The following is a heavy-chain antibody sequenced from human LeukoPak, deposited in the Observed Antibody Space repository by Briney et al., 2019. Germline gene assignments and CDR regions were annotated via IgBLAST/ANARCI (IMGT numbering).Heavy chain of an antibody. V-gene: IGHV1-69*05. Sequence: ASVKVSCKASGGTFSSYAISWVRQAPGQGLEWMGGIIPIFGTANYAQKFQGRVTVTTDESTSTAYMELSSLRSEDTAAYYCARMYSSGWPFDYWGQGTLVTVSS. J-gene: IGHJ4*02. CDR1: GGTFSSYA. CDR2: IIPIFGTA. D-gene: IGHD6-19*01. CDR3: ARMYSSGWPFDY.